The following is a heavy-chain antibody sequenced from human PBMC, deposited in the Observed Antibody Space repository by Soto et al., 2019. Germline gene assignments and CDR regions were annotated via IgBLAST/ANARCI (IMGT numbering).Heavy chain of an antibody. CDR2: IIPIFGTA. J-gene: IGHJ6*02. D-gene: IGHD6-19*01. Sequence: QVQLVQSGAEVKKPGSSVKVSCKASGGTFSSYAISWVRQAPGQGLEWMGGIIPIFGTANYAQKFQGRVTITADESTSTADMERSSLRSEDTAVYYCARDDIAVAGTRTYYYYGMDVWGQGTTVTVSS. V-gene: IGHV1-69*12. CDR3: ARDDIAVAGTRTYYYYGMDV. CDR1: GGTFSSYA.